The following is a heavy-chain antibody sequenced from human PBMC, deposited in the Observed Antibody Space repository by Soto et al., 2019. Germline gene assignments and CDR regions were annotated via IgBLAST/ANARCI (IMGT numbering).Heavy chain of an antibody. CDR2: ISSSSSYT. J-gene: IGHJ4*02. CDR1: GFTFSDYY. CDR3: ARDDPYSSSWAPISY. V-gene: IGHV3-11*06. Sequence: QVQLVESGGGLVKPGGSLRLSCAASGFTFSDYYMRWIRQAPGKGLEWVSYISSSSSYTNYADSVKGRFTISRDNSNNSLYLQMNSLRAEDTAVYYCARDDPYSSSWAPISYWGQGTLVTVSS. D-gene: IGHD6-13*01.